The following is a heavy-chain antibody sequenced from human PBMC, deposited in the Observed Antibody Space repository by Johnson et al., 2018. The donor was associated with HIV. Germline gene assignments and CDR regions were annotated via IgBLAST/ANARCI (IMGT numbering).Heavy chain of an antibody. J-gene: IGHJ3*02. V-gene: IGHV3-9*01. D-gene: IGHD2-15*01. CDR3: AKSVRASSSGAFDI. Sequence: VQLVESGGGLEQPGRSLRLSCAASGFTFDDYAMHWVRQAPGKGLEWVSGISWNSGSIAYADPVKGRFTISRDNSKNTLYLQMNSLRAEDTAVYHCAKSVRASSSGAFDIWGQGTMVTVSS. CDR2: ISWNSGSI. CDR1: GFTFDDYA.